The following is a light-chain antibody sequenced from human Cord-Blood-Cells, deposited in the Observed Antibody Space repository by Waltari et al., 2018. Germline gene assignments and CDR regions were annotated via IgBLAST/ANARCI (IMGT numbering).Light chain of an antibody. Sequence: DIVMTQSPDSLAVSLGERATINCKSSQRVLYSSNNMNYLAWYQQKPGQPPKLLIYWASTRESGVPDRFSGSGSGTDFTLTISSLQAEDVAVYYCQQYYSTPITFGQGTRLEIK. CDR1: QRVLYSSNNMNY. J-gene: IGKJ5*01. CDR2: WAS. CDR3: QQYYSTPIT. V-gene: IGKV4-1*01.